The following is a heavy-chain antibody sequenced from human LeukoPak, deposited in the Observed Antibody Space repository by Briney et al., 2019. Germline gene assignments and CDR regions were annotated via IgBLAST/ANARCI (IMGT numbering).Heavy chain of an antibody. D-gene: IGHD5-12*01. J-gene: IGHJ5*02. CDR1: GLTLSDYY. CDR2: ISSSGSNT. Sequence: PGGSLRLSCAASGLTLSDYYMTWIRQAPGKGLEWVSYISSSGSNTNYADSVKGRFTISRDNARNSLFLQMNSLRAEDTAVYYCARSGYSGYATIGEYNWFDPWGQGTLVTVSS. V-gene: IGHV3-11*06. CDR3: ARSGYSGYATIGEYNWFDP.